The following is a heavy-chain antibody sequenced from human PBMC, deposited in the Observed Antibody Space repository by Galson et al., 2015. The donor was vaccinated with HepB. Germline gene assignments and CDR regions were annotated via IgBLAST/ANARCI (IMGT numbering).Heavy chain of an antibody. CDR2: ISYDGSNK. V-gene: IGHV3-30*04. CDR1: GFTFSSYA. J-gene: IGHJ4*02. D-gene: IGHD3-16*01. CDR3: ARETGDQ. Sequence: SLRLSCAASGFTFSSYAMHWVRQAPGKGLEWVAVISYDGSNKYYADSVKGRFTISRDNSKNTLYLQMNSLRAEDTAVYYCARETGDQWGQGTLVTVSS.